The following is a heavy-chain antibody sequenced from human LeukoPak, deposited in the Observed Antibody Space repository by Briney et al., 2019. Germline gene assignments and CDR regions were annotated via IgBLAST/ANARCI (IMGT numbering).Heavy chain of an antibody. D-gene: IGHD6-13*01. CDR1: GFTFSSYA. J-gene: IGHJ4*02. V-gene: IGHV3-30-3*01. CDR3: ARDGERSSWYYFDY. Sequence: GGYLRLSCAASGFTFSSYAMHWVRQAPGKGLEWVAVISYDGSNKYYADSVKGRFTISRDNSKNTLYLQMNSLRAEDTAVYYCARDGERSSWYYFDYWGQGTLVTVSS. CDR2: ISYDGSNK.